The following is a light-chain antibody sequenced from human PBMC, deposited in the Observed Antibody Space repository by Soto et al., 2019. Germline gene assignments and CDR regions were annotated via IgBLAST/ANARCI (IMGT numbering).Light chain of an antibody. CDR2: DVN. CDR3: CSYAGSYTHYV. J-gene: IGLJ1*01. Sequence: QSALTQPRSVSGSPGQSVTISCTGTSSDVGGYNYVSWYQHHPGKAPKFMIYDVNKRPSGVPDRFSGSKSGNTASLTISGLQAEDEADYYCCSYAGSYTHYVFGTGTKVTVL. V-gene: IGLV2-11*01. CDR1: SSDVGGYNY.